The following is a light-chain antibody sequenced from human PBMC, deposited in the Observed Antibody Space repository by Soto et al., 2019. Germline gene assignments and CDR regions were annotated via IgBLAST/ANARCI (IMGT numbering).Light chain of an antibody. J-gene: IGKJ2*01. V-gene: IGKV3-20*01. CDR1: QSVTNNY. Sequence: EVVLTQSPGTLSLSPGERATLSCRASQSVTNNYLAWYQQRPGQAPRLLIFGSSARATGIPHRFRGSGSGTAFNLTISRLEPDDFAVYYCHQYGSSPPYTFGQGTKLEI. CDR3: HQYGSSPPYT. CDR2: GSS.